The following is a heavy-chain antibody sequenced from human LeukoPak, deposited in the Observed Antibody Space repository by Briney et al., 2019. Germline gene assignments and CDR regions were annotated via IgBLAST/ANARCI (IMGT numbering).Heavy chain of an antibody. J-gene: IGHJ4*02. V-gene: IGHV3-30*18. Sequence: GGSLRLSCAASGFTFSNYDMHWVRQAPGKGLEWVAVISYDGTNKYYADSVKGRFTISRDNSKNTLHLQMNSLRAGDTAVCYCAKDDRGNEAPFDYWGQGTLVTVSS. CDR3: AKDDRGNEAPFDY. CDR1: GFTFSNYD. CDR2: ISYDGTNK.